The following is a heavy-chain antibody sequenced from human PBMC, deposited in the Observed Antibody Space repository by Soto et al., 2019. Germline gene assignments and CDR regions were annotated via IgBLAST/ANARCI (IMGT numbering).Heavy chain of an antibody. CDR1: GFTFDDYA. Sequence: EVQLVESGGGLVQPGRSLRLSCAASGFTFDDYAMHWVRQAPGKGLEWVSGISWNSGSIGYADSVKGRFTISRDNAKNSLYLQMNSLRAEDTALYYCAKDMGSGGWYEAGNFLSFDYWGQGTLVTVSS. J-gene: IGHJ4*02. V-gene: IGHV3-9*01. CDR2: ISWNSGSI. D-gene: IGHD6-19*01. CDR3: AKDMGSGGWYEAGNFLSFDY.